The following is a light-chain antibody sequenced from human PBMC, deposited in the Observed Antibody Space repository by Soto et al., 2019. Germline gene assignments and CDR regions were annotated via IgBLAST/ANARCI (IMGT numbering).Light chain of an antibody. CDR3: PVYTVLPTT. CDR1: QSVRSSY. V-gene: IGKV3-20*01. CDR2: GAS. J-gene: IGKJ1*01. Sequence: EIVLKQSPGTLSLYPRERATLNCRASQSVRSSYLAWYQQQPGQAPRLLIHGASRRATGIPARFSGSGAGTAFTLTITCLQSEDFIVYFCPVYTVLPTTFGQGTNVDIK.